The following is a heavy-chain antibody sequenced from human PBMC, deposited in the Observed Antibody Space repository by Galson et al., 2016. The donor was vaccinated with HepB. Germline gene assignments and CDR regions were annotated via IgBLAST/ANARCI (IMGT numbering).Heavy chain of an antibody. J-gene: IGHJ2*01. D-gene: IGHD4-17*01. V-gene: IGHV1-2*02. CDR1: GYDFTEYY. CDR3: VTPGPDYGETWYFDR. CDR2: MNPDTGVT. Sequence: SVKVSCKASGYDFTEYYIHWVRQAPGKGLEWMGWMNPDTGVTKFEEEFRGRITMTRDTSISTAYMELSSLRGDDTALYYCVTPGPDYGETWYFDRWGRGTLVTVSS.